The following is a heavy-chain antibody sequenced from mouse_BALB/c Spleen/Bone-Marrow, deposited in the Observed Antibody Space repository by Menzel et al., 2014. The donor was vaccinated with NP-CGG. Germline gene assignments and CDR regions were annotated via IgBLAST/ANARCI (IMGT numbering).Heavy chain of an antibody. CDR2: IWGDGST. Sequence: QVQLQQSGPGLVAPSQSLSITCTVSGFSLSAYGINWVRQPPGEGLEWLGMIWGDGSTDYKSVLKSRLSISKDNSKSQVFLKMNSLQTNDTARYYCARGRRGNYVDYWGQGTTLTVSS. V-gene: IGHV2-6-7*01. CDR3: ARGRRGNYVDY. CDR1: GFSLSAYG. J-gene: IGHJ2*01.